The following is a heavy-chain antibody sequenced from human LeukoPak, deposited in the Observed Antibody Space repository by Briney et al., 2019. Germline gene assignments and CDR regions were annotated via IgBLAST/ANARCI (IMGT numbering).Heavy chain of an antibody. CDR1: GFIFSNYA. CDR3: AKNLRGNYDTLTAFDP. D-gene: IGHD3-9*01. V-gene: IGHV3-23*01. CDR2: XTGTAYKT. Sequence: GGSLRLSCAASGFIFSNYAMAWVRQAPGKGLXXXXXXTGTAYKTYYADSVKGRFTISRDNSKNTLYLQMNTLRAEDTAIYYCAKNLRGNYDTLTAFDPWGPGTLVTVSS. J-gene: IGHJ5*02.